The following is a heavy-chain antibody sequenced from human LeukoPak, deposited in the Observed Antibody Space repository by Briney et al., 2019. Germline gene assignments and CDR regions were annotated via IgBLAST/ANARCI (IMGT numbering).Heavy chain of an antibody. V-gene: IGHV3-21*01. CDR1: GFTFSSYS. Sequence: KSGGSLRLSCAASGFTFSSYSMNWVRQATGKGLEWVSSISSSSSYIYYADSVKGRFTISRDNAKNSLYLQMNSLRAEDTAVYYCASTFTTGDGNFDYWGQGTLVTVSS. D-gene: IGHD7-27*01. CDR3: ASTFTTGDGNFDY. J-gene: IGHJ4*02. CDR2: ISSSSSYI.